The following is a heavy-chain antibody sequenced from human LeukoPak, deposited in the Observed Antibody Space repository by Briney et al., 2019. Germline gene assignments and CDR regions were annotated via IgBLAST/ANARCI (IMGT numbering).Heavy chain of an antibody. J-gene: IGHJ5*02. V-gene: IGHV4-59*01. CDR3: AREDRAVAGIGSNWFDP. Sequence: SETLSLTCTVSGGSISSYYWSWIRQPPGKGLEWIGYIYYSGSTNYNPSLKSRVTISVDTSKNQFSLKLSSVTAADTAVYYCAREDRAVAGIGSNWFDPWGQGTLVTVSS. CDR2: IYYSGST. D-gene: IGHD6-19*01. CDR1: GGSISSYY.